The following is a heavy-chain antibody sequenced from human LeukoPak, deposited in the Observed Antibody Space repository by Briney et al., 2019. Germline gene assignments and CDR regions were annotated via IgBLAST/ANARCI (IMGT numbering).Heavy chain of an antibody. Sequence: SETLSLTCTVSGGSISSYYWSWIRQPPGKGLEWLGYIYYSGSTNYNPSLKSRVTISVDTSKNQFSLKLSSVTAADTAVYYCARVNGQWLVVGWGQGTLVTVSS. CDR3: ARVNGQWLVVG. CDR2: IYYSGST. D-gene: IGHD6-19*01. J-gene: IGHJ4*02. V-gene: IGHV4-59*01. CDR1: GGSISSYY.